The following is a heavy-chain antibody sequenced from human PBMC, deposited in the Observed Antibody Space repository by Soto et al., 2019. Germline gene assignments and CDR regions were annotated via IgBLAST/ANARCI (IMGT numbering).Heavy chain of an antibody. CDR2: ISGSSDII. Sequence: PGGSLRLSCAASGFTLSIYSLNWVRQAPRKGLEWLSYISGSSDIIYYADSVKGRFTTSRDNAKNSLYLQMNSLRVEDTAVYYCVRGELRPRFDYWGQGTLVTVSS. D-gene: IGHD1-7*01. V-gene: IGHV3-48*04. CDR1: GFTLSIYS. J-gene: IGHJ4*02. CDR3: VRGELRPRFDY.